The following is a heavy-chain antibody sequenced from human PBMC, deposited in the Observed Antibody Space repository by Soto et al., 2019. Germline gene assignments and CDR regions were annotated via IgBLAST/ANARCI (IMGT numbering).Heavy chain of an antibody. CDR1: GGTFSSYA. D-gene: IGHD3-9*01. Sequence: SVKVSCKASGGTFSSYAISWVRQAPGQGLEWMGGIIPIFGTANYAQKFQGRVTITADESTSTAYMELSSLRSEDTAVYYCASGPYYDSLTGYYFAYWGQGSLVTVYS. V-gene: IGHV1-69*13. J-gene: IGHJ4*02. CDR3: ASGPYYDSLTGYYFAY. CDR2: IIPIFGTA.